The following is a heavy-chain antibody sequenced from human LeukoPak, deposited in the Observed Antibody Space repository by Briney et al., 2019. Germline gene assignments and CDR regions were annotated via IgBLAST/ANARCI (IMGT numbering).Heavy chain of an antibody. Sequence: GGSLRLSCSVSGFTFSSYAMHWVRQAPGKGLEWVAVISYDGSNKYYADSVKGRFTISRDNSKNTLYLQMNSLRAEDTAVYYCAKDLAAAGGYWGQGTLVTVSS. J-gene: IGHJ4*02. CDR3: AKDLAAAGGY. V-gene: IGHV3-30*04. CDR1: GFTFSSYA. D-gene: IGHD6-13*01. CDR2: ISYDGSNK.